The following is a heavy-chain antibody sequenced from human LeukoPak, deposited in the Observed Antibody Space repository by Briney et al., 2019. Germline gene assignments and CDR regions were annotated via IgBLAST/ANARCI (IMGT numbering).Heavy chain of an antibody. CDR3: AKSTATHLGARGWFDP. CDR2: ISGSGGST. V-gene: IGHV3-23*01. D-gene: IGHD4-17*01. CDR1: GFTFSSYA. Sequence: GGSLRLSCAASGFTFSSYAMSWVRQAPGKGLEWVSAISGSGGSTYYADSVKGRFTISRDNSKNTLYLQMNSLRAEDTAVYYCAKSTATHLGARGWFDPWGQGTLVTVSS. J-gene: IGHJ5*02.